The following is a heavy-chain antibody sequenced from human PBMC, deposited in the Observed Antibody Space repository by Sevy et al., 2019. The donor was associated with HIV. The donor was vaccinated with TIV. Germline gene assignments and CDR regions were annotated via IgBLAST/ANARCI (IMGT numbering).Heavy chain of an antibody. CDR1: GFTFTSSA. V-gene: IGHV1-58*01. CDR3: AAEHRAVAGTKRYYYYGIDV. J-gene: IGHJ6*02. CDR2: IVVGSGNT. D-gene: IGHD6-19*01. Sequence: ASVKVSCKASGFTFTSSAVQWVRQARGQRLEWIGWIVVGSGNTNYAQKFQERVTITRDMSTSTAYMELSSLSSEDTAVYYCAAEHRAVAGTKRYYYYGIDVWGQGTTVTVSS.